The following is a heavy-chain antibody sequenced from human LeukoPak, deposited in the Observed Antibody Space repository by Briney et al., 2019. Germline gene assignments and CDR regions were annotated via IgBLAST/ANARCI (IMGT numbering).Heavy chain of an antibody. CDR1: GFDLSTYE. CDR3: ARGDPHADL. V-gene: IGHV3-48*03. CDR2: ITISGHTK. J-gene: IGHJ5*02. Sequence: GGSLRLSCAASGFDLSTYEMNWVRQAPGKGLEWIADITISGHTKNYADSVKGRFTISRDNARTSLYLQMNSLGVEDTGAYYCARGDPHADLWGQGTLVTVSS.